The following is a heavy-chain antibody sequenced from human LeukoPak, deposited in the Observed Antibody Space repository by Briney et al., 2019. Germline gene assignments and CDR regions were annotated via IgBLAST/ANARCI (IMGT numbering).Heavy chain of an antibody. CDR3: ARPRGNVEMATIPFDY. Sequence: GGSLRLSCAASGFTFSSYGMSWVRQAPGKGLEWVSGISGSGGSTYYADSVKGRFTISRDNARNSLYLQMNSLRAEDTAVYYCARPRGNVEMATIPFDYWGQGTVVTVSS. D-gene: IGHD5-24*01. J-gene: IGHJ4*02. CDR2: ISGSGGST. CDR1: GFTFSSYG. V-gene: IGHV3-23*01.